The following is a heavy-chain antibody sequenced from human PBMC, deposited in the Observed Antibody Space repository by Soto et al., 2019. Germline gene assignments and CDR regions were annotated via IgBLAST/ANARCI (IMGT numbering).Heavy chain of an antibody. J-gene: IGHJ6*02. V-gene: IGHV4-59*01. CDR1: GGSISNYY. CDR3: AREVDFWSGYRPMDV. D-gene: IGHD3-3*01. Sequence: PSETLSLTCTVSGGSISNYYWSWIRQSPGKGLGWIGFVYYTGTTNYNPSLKSRVTISVDTSKNQLLLKLSSVTAADTAVYYCAREVDFWSGYRPMDVWGQGATVTVSS. CDR2: VYYTGTT.